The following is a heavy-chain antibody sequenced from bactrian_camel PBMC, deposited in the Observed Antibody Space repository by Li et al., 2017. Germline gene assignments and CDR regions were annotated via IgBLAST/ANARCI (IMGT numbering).Heavy chain of an antibody. CDR2: INPDGSTT. CDR3: VADGGWVGYSLGY. D-gene: IGHD5*01. Sequence: HVQLVESGGGLVQPGGSLRLSCVSSGFAMNGYWMAWIRQAPGKGLEWMSEINPDGSTTYYTDSVKGRFTISRDNAKNTLYLQLNSLKTEDTAVYYCVADGGWVGYSLGYWGQGTQVTVS. V-gene: IGHV3S6*01. J-gene: IGHJ6*01. CDR1: GFAMNGYW.